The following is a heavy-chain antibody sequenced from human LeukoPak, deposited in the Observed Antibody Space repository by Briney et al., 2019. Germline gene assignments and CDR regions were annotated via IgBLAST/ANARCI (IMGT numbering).Heavy chain of an antibody. CDR3: ARGDYDSNDAFDI. V-gene: IGHV4-59*01. CDR1: GGSFSGYY. CDR2: IYYSGST. D-gene: IGHD3-3*01. Sequence: TPSETLSLTCAVYGGSFSGYYWSWIRQPPGKGLEWIGYIYYSGSTNYNPSLKSRVTISVDTSKNQFSLKLSSVTAADTAVYYCARGDYDSNDAFDIWGQGTMVTVSS. J-gene: IGHJ3*02.